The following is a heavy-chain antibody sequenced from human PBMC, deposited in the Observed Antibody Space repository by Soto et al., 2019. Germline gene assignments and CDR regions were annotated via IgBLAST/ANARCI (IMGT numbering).Heavy chain of an antibody. V-gene: IGHV4-34*01. J-gene: IGHJ4*02. CDR1: GGSFSGYY. CDR3: ARDKITGILDY. CDR2: INHSGST. Sequence: QVQLQQWGAGLLKPSETLSLTCAVYGGSFSGYYWTWIRQPPGTGLEWIGEINHSGSTNYNPPLKTRVTMSVDTSKNQFSLKLTSVTAADTAVYYCARDKITGILDYWGQGTLVTVSS. D-gene: IGHD2-8*02.